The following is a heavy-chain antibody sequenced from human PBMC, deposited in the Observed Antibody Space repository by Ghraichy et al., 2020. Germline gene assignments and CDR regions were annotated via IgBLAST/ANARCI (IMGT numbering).Heavy chain of an antibody. CDR2: IYSGGST. CDR1: GFTVSNNY. Sequence: GGSLRLSCAASGFTVSNNYMRWVRQAPGKGLEWVSVIYSGGSTSYADSVKGRFTISRDNSKNTLYLQMNSLRAEDTAVYYCARDLNWVLFDSWGQGTLVTVSS. J-gene: IGHJ4*02. CDR3: ARDLNWVLFDS. V-gene: IGHV3-66*01. D-gene: IGHD3-22*01.